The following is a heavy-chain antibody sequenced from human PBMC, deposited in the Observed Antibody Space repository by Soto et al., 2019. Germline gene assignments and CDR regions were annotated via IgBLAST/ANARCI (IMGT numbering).Heavy chain of an antibody. D-gene: IGHD3-10*01. J-gene: IGHJ4*02. CDR3: ARGELLWFGELLDY. CDR2: ISAYNGNT. V-gene: IGHV1-18*04. CDR1: RYTFTSYC. Sequence: GASVEVSCKXSRYTFTSYCISWVRQAPAQGLEWMGWISAYNGNTNYAQKLQGRVTMTTDTSTSTAYMELRSLRSDDTAVYYCARGELLWFGELLDYWGQGTLVTVS.